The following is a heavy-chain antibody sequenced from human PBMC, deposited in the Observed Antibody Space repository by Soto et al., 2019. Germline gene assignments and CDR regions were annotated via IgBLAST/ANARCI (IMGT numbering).Heavy chain of an antibody. CDR2: ITPYTGNT. D-gene: IGHD5-12*01. J-gene: IGHJ4*02. Sequence: ASVKVSCKASGYTFSDYGFSWVRQAPGQGLEWMGWITPYTGNTEFPQKFQGRVTMTTNRFTSSVTAADTAVYYCARVGRGLQFGGSFYFDYWGQGTLVTVSS. CDR1: GYTFSDYG. CDR3: ARVGRGLQFGGSFYFDY. V-gene: IGHV1-18*01.